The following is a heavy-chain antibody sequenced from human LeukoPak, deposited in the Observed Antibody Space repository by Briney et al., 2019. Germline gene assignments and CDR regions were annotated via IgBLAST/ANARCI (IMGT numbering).Heavy chain of an antibody. CDR3: ARVEPNSYGSYYYYMDV. Sequence: PSETLSLTCTVSGGSISSYYWSWIRQPAGKGLEWIGRIYTSGSTNYNPSLKSRVTMSVDTSKNQFSLKLSSVTAADTAVYYCARVEPNSYGSYYYYMDVWGKGTTVTVSS. J-gene: IGHJ6*03. D-gene: IGHD5-18*01. CDR2: IYTSGST. V-gene: IGHV4-4*07. CDR1: GGSISSYY.